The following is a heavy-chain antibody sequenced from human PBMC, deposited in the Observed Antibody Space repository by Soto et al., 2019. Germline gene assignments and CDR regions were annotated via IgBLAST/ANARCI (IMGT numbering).Heavy chain of an antibody. V-gene: IGHV4-59*01. CDR1: GGYISDYY. CDR3: ACGGYWGRFDY. CDR2: ILYSGST. D-gene: IGHD2-21*01. J-gene: IGHJ4*02. Sequence: SETLSLTCTFPGGYISDYYLSWIRQSQGKGLEWIGYILYSGSTNYDPSLKSRVTISVDTSKNQFSLKLSSVTAADTAVFFWACGGYWGRFDYWGRGTLVTVSS.